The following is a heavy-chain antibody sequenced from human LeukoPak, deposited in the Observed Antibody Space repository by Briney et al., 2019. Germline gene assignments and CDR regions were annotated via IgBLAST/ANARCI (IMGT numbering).Heavy chain of an antibody. Sequence: SETLSLTCAVYGGSFSGYYWSWIRQPPGKGLEWIGEINHSGSTNYNPSLKSRVTISVDTSKNQFSLKLSSVTAADTAVYYCARTRDVDTAMATGGFDYWGQGTLVTVSS. CDR2: INHSGST. CDR1: GGSFSGYY. CDR3: ARTRDVDTAMATGGFDY. J-gene: IGHJ4*02. D-gene: IGHD5-18*01. V-gene: IGHV4-34*01.